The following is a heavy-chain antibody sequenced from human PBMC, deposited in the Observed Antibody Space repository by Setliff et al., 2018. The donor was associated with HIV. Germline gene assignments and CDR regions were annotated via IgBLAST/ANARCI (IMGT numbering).Heavy chain of an antibody. CDR3: RLPLFDSVTDVNYQPQDV. CDR2: VYYSGTT. D-gene: IGHD4-4*01. V-gene: IGHV4-59*11. Sequence: SETLSLTCSVSDGSISGHYWSWIRQPPGKGLEWIGYVYYSGTTNYNPSLKSRVSISVDTSKKQFSLKLSSVTAADTAVYFCRLPLFDSVTDVNYQPQDVWGKGTTVTVSS. CDR1: DGSISGHY. J-gene: IGHJ6*04.